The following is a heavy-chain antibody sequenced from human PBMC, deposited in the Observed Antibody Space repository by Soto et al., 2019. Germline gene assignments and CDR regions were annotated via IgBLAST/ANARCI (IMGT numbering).Heavy chain of an antibody. J-gene: IGHJ4*02. V-gene: IGHV1-18*01. CDR2: ISAYNGNT. CDR1: GYIFTGYG. Sequence: QVRLVQSGGEVKNPGASVKVSCEASGYIFTGYGVSWVRQAPGQGLEWMGWISAYNGNTYYAQKFQGRVTMTTDTSTSTVYMELRSLRFDDTAVYYCARDRGGYFDYWGQGTLVTVSS. D-gene: IGHD3-10*01. CDR3: ARDRGGYFDY.